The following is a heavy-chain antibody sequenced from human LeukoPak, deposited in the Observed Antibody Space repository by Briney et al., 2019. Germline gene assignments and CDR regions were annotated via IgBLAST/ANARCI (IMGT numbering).Heavy chain of an antibody. Sequence: GGSLRLSCAASGFTFSSYGMHWVRQAPGKGLEWVAVIWYGGSNKYYADSVKGRFTISRDNSKNTLYLQMNSLRAEDTAVYYCAKEAPAGDFDYWGQGTLVTVSS. CDR2: IWYGGSNK. D-gene: IGHD2-2*01. J-gene: IGHJ4*02. CDR3: AKEAPAGDFDY. V-gene: IGHV3-30*02. CDR1: GFTFSSYG.